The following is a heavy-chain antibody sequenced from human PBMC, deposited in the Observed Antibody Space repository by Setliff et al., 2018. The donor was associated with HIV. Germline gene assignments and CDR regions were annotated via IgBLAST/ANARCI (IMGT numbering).Heavy chain of an antibody. CDR1: GFTFNYFW. Sequence: LSLSCAASGFTFNYFWMSWVRQAPGKGLEWVANIKQDGSEKNYVDSVKGRFTISRDNAKNSLYLQMNSLRAEDTAVYYCARDKGPNLLDYWGQGTLVTVSS. D-gene: IGHD2-8*01. J-gene: IGHJ4*02. CDR2: IKQDGSEK. CDR3: ARDKGPNLLDY. V-gene: IGHV3-7*01.